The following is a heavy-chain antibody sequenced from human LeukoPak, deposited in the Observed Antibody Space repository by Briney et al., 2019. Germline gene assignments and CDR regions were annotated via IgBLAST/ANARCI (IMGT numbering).Heavy chain of an antibody. D-gene: IGHD2-2*02. Sequence: SETLSLTCTVSGGSISSYYWSWIRQPAGKGLEWIGRIYSSGSTNYNPSLKSRVTMSVDTSKKQFSLKLSSVTAADTAVYYCARADCATSCYIPDYWGQGTLVTDSS. J-gene: IGHJ4*02. CDR2: IYSSGST. V-gene: IGHV4-4*07. CDR3: ARADCATSCYIPDY. CDR1: GGSISSYY.